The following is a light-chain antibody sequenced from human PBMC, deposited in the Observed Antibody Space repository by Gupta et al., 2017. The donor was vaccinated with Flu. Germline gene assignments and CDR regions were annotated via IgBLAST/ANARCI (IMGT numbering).Light chain of an antibody. CDR1: QSVSSSY. Sequence: DIQLTPSRGTLSLSPGERATLSCRASQSVSSSYLAWYQQKPGQAPRLLIYGASSRATGIPDRFSGSGSGTDFTLTISRLEPEDFAVYYCQQYGSSPYSFGQATKLEI. CDR2: GAS. J-gene: IGKJ2*03. V-gene: IGKV3-20*01. CDR3: QQYGSSPYS.